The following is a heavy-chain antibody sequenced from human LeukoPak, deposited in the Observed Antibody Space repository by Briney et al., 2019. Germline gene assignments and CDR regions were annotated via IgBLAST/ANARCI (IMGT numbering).Heavy chain of an antibody. CDR3: ARVEVRGVIRAFDY. CDR2: INPSGGST. V-gene: IGHV1-46*01. J-gene: IGHJ4*02. CDR1: GYTFTSYY. D-gene: IGHD3-10*01. Sequence: ASVKVSCKASGYTFTSYYMHWVRQAPGQGLEWMGIINPSGGSTSYAQKLQGRVTMTTDTSTSTAYMELRSLRSDDTAVYYCARVEVRGVIRAFDYWGQGTLVTVSS.